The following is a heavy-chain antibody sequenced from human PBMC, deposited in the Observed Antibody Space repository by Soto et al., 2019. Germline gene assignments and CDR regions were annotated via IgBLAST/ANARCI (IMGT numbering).Heavy chain of an antibody. CDR3: ARGHYYGSGSYYNVVLDP. Sequence: VASVKVSWKACGYTFTVYYMHWVRKAPGQGLEWMGWINPNSGGTNYAQKFQGRVTMTRDTSISTAYMELSRLRSDDTAVYYCARGHYYGSGSYYNVVLDPWGQGTLVTVSS. J-gene: IGHJ5*02. CDR1: GYTFTVYY. V-gene: IGHV1-2*02. CDR2: INPNSGGT. D-gene: IGHD3-10*01.